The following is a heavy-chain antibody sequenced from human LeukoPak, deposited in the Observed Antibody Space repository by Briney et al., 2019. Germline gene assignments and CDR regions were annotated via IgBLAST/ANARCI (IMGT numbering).Heavy chain of an antibody. D-gene: IGHD3-10*01. CDR3: ARDGYYGSGAAGFTSYYYMDV. V-gene: IGHV4-39*07. Sequence: SETLSLTCTVSGGSISSSSYYWGWIRQPPGKGLEWIGSIYYSGSTYYNPSLKSRVTISVDTSKNQFSLKLSSVTAADTAVYYCARDGYYGSGAAGFTSYYYMDVWGKGTTVTVSS. J-gene: IGHJ6*03. CDR1: GGSISSSSYY. CDR2: IYYSGST.